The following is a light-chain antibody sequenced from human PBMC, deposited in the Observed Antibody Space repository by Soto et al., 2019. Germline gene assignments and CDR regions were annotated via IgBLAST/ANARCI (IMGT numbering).Light chain of an antibody. CDR3: CSYADNYSYV. V-gene: IGLV2-11*01. Sequence: QSVLTQARGVSGSPGQSVTISCTGTSSDVGAYNYVSWYQQHPGKAPKLMTYDVSKRPSGVPDRFSGSKSGNPASLTISGLQAEDEADYYCCSYADNYSYVFGTWTKVTVL. CDR1: SSDVGAYNY. CDR2: DVS. J-gene: IGLJ1*01.